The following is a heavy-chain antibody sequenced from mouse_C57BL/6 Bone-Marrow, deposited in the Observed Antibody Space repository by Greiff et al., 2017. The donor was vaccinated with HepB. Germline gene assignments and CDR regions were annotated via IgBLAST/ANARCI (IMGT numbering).Heavy chain of an antibody. D-gene: IGHD1-1*01. J-gene: IGHJ3*01. CDR1: GYTFTGYW. CDR2: ILPGSGST. CDR3: ARLDGSSFAY. V-gene: IGHV1-9*01. Sequence: QVQLQQSGAELLKPGASVKLSCKATGYTFTGYWIEWVKQRPGHGLEWIGEILPGSGSTNYNEKFKGKATFTADTSSNTAYMLLSSLTTEDSAIYYCARLDGSSFAYWGQGTLVTVSA.